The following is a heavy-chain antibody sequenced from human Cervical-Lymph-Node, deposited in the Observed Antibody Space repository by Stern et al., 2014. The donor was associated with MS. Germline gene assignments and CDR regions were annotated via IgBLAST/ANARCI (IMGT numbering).Heavy chain of an antibody. V-gene: IGHV5-51*03. CDR2: IYPGDSDT. J-gene: IGHJ4*02. D-gene: IGHD6-19*01. CDR3: ARWEVAADY. Sequence: EMQLVESGAEVKKPGESLQISCKGSGFSFTGYWIGWVRQMPGKGLEWMGMIYPGDSDTRYSPSFQGQVTMSVDKSISTAYLQWISLKASDSAMYYCARWEVAADYWGQGTLVTVSS. CDR1: GFSFTGYW.